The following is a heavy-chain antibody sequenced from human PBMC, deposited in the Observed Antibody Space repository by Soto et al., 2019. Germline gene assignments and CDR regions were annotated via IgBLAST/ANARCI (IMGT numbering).Heavy chain of an antibody. V-gene: IGHV1-18*01. J-gene: IGHJ4*02. CDR1: GYTFTSYG. CDR2: ISAYNGNT. Sequence: QVQLVQSGAEVKKPGASVKVSCKASGYTFTSYGISWVRQAPGQGLEWMGWISAYNGNTNYAQKLQGRVTMTTDTSTSTAYMELRSLRSDDTAVYYCARDDCGGDCYYSVGEYYFDYWGQGTLVTVSS. D-gene: IGHD2-21*02. CDR3: ARDDCGGDCYYSVGEYYFDY.